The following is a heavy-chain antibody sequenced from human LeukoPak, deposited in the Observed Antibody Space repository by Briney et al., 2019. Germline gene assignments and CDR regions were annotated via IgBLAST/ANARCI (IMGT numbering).Heavy chain of an antibody. J-gene: IGHJ4*02. CDR2: IWYDGGNK. CDR3: ARDVYGDPMNFDY. D-gene: IGHD4-17*01. Sequence: GGSLRLSCAASGFTFSSYGMHWVRQAPGKGLEWVAVIWYDGGNKYYADSVKGRFTISRDNSKNTLYLQMNSLRAEDTAVYYCARDVYGDPMNFDYWGQGTLVTVSS. V-gene: IGHV3-33*01. CDR1: GFTFSSYG.